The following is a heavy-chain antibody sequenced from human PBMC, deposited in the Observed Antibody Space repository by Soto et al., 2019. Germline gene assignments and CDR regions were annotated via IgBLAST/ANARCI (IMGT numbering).Heavy chain of an antibody. D-gene: IGHD5-12*01. V-gene: IGHV3-33*01. J-gene: IGHJ4*02. CDR3: ARGGDGYHYYAVY. Sequence: QVQLVESGGGVVQPGRSLRLSCAASGFTFSSYGMHWVRQAPGKGLEWVAVIWYDGSNKYYADSVKGRFTISRDNSKNTLYLQMNSLRAEDTAVYYCARGGDGYHYYAVYWGQGTLVTVSS. CDR2: IWYDGSNK. CDR1: GFTFSSYG.